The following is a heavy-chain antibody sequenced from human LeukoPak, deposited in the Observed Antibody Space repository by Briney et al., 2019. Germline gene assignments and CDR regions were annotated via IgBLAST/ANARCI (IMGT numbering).Heavy chain of an antibody. CDR3: ASGYSSGWYVEYFDY. Sequence: GGSLRLSCAASGFTFSSYSMNWVRQAPGKGLEWVSSISSSSSSYIYHADSVKGRFTISRDNAKNSLYLQMNSLRAEDTAVYYCASGYSSGWYVEYFDYWGQGTLVTVSS. J-gene: IGHJ4*02. CDR2: ISSSSSSYI. CDR1: GFTFSSYS. V-gene: IGHV3-21*01. D-gene: IGHD6-19*01.